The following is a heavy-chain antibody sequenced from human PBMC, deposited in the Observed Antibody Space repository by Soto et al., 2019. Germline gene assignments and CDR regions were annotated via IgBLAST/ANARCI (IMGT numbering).Heavy chain of an antibody. CDR2: IYYSGST. CDR1: GGSISSYY. V-gene: IGHV4-59*01. J-gene: IGHJ6*02. Sequence: SETLSLTCTVSGGSISSYYWSWIRQPPGKGLEWIGYIYYSGSTNYNPSLKSRVTISVDTSKNQFSLKLSSVTAADTAVYYCARDRVGGYSYGRYYYYGMDVWGQGTTVTVSS. CDR3: ARDRVGGYSYGRYYYYGMDV. D-gene: IGHD5-18*01.